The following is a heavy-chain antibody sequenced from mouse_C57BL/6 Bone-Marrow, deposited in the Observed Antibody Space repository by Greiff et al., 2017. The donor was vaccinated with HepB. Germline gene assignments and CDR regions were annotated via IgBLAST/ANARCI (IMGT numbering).Heavy chain of an antibody. CDR3: ARAYYKGYFDY. CDR1: GYTFTSYG. CDR2: IYPRSGNT. D-gene: IGHD2-12*01. V-gene: IGHV1-81*01. Sequence: QVQLQQSGAELARPGASVKLSCKASGYTFTSYGISWVKQRTGQGLEWIGEIYPRSGNTYYNEKFKGKATMTADKSSSTAYMELRSLTSEDSAVYFCARAYYKGYFDYWGQGTTLTVSS. J-gene: IGHJ2*01.